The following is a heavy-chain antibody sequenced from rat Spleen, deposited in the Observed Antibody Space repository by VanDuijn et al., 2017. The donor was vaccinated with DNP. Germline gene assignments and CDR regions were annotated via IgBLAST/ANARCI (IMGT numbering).Heavy chain of an antibody. CDR2: IQSGGGT. D-gene: IGHD1-12*02. CDR3: ARNYYDGSYRFAY. V-gene: IGHV2-27*01. J-gene: IGHJ3*01. Sequence: QVQLKESGPGLVQPSQTLSLTCTVSGFSLTSYHVHWVRQPPGKGLEWMGRIQSGGGTDYNSALKSRLSISRDTSKSQVLLKMNSLQTEDTAMYFCARNYYDGSYRFAYWGQGTLVTVSS. CDR1: GFSLTSYH.